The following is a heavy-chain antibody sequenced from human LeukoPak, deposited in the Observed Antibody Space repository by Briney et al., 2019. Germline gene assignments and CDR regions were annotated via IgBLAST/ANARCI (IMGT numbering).Heavy chain of an antibody. CDR2: IYYSGST. CDR1: GGSINSSSYY. D-gene: IGHD6-19*01. V-gene: IGHV4-39*01. Sequence: PSETLSPTCTVSGGSINSSSYYWGWIRQPPGKGLEWIGSIYYSGSTYYNPSLKSRVTISVDTSKNQFSLELRSVTAADTAVYSCARHGWLGVGGWYWGQGTLVTVSS. CDR3: ARHGWLGVGGWY. J-gene: IGHJ4*02.